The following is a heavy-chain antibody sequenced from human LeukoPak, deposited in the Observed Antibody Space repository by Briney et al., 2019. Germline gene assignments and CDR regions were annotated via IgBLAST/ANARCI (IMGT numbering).Heavy chain of an antibody. CDR1: GFTFSSYW. Sequence: GGSLRLSCAASGFTFSSYWMSWVRQAPGKGLEWVANIKQDGSEKYYVDSVKGRFTISRDNAKNTLYLQMNGLRAEDTAVYYCARERASSSWDDYFDYWGQGTLVTVSS. J-gene: IGHJ4*02. CDR2: IKQDGSEK. CDR3: ARERASSSWDDYFDY. D-gene: IGHD6-13*01. V-gene: IGHV3-7*01.